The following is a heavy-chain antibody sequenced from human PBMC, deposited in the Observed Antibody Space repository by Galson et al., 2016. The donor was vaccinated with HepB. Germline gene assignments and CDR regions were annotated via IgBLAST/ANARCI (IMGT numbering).Heavy chain of an antibody. J-gene: IGHJ4*02. Sequence: SLRLSCAASGFTFSSFWMSWVRQAPGRGLELVAHIHPDGGRADYVDSLKGRFTISRDNAKNSLYLQMNSLSSEDTALYSCARVAGRAQWAYWGQGALVTVSS. V-gene: IGHV3-7*02. D-gene: IGHD1-26*01. CDR1: GFTFSSFW. CDR2: IHPDGGRA. CDR3: ARVAGRAQWAY.